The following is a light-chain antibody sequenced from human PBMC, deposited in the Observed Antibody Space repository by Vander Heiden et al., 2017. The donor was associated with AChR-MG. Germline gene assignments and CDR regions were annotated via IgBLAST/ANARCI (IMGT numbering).Light chain of an antibody. CDR2: YNN. CDR1: DSNIGTNA. CDR3: AAWDYSLNGVV. J-gene: IGLJ2*01. Sequence: QSVLTQPPSASGPPGQMVTLPCSGSDSNIGTNAVTWYHHVPGTAPKLLFYYNNLRPSGVPDRFAASKSGTSASLAISGLQSEDEGEYFCAAWDYSLNGVVFGGGTKVTVL. V-gene: IGLV1-44*01.